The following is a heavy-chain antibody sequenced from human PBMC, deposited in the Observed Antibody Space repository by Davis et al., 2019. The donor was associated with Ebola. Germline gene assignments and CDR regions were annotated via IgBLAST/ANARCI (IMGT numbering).Heavy chain of an antibody. V-gene: IGHV3-74*01. D-gene: IGHD5-12*01. J-gene: IGHJ4*02. CDR1: GFTFSNYS. CDR2: INRDESGT. Sequence: GEPLKISCAASGFTFSNYSMHWVRQAPGKGLVWVSRINRDESGTTYADSVKGRFTISRDNAKNTLYLQMNSLRVEDTALYYCVKHRPNTGFAFNYWGQGTLVTVSS. CDR3: VKHRPNTGFAFNY.